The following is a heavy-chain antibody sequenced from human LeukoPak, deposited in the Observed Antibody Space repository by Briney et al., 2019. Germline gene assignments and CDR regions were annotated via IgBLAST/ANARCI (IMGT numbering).Heavy chain of an antibody. Sequence: SETLSLTCTVSGGSIDSYYWSWIRQPPGKGLEWIGYIYYTGSTEYHPSLKSRVTISIDTSKNQFSLKLTSVTAADTAVYYCARVYQSAEYYFDYWGQGNLVSVS. CDR1: GGSIDSYY. D-gene: IGHD2-2*01. J-gene: IGHJ4*02. CDR2: IYYTGST. V-gene: IGHV4-59*01. CDR3: ARVYQSAEYYFDY.